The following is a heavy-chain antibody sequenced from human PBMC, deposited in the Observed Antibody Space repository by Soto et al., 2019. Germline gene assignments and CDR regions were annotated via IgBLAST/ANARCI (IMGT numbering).Heavy chain of an antibody. CDR1: GGSFSGYY. D-gene: IGHD6-13*01. J-gene: IGHJ4*02. Sequence: SETLSLTCAVYGGSFSGYYWSWIRQPPGKGLEWIGEINHSGSTNYNPSLKSRVTISVDTSKNQFSLKLSSVTAADTAVYYCASTRIAAAGLFDYWGQGTLVTVSS. CDR3: ASTRIAAAGLFDY. V-gene: IGHV4-34*01. CDR2: INHSGST.